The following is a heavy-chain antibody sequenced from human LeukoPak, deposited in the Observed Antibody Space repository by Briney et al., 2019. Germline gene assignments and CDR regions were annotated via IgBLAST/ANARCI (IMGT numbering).Heavy chain of an antibody. Sequence: ASVKVSCKASGYTFTGYYMHWVRQAPGQGLEWMGWINPNSGGTNYAQKFQGRVTMTRDTSISTAYMELSRLRSDDTAVYYCARVYSSSWILPIYYSDYWGQGTLVTVSS. CDR2: INPNSGGT. J-gene: IGHJ4*02. CDR3: ARVYSSSWILPIYYSDY. CDR1: GYTFTGYY. V-gene: IGHV1-2*02. D-gene: IGHD6-13*01.